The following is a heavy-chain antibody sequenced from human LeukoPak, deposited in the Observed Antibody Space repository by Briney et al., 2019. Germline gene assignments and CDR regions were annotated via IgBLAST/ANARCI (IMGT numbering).Heavy chain of an antibody. CDR1: GFTFSNYW. J-gene: IGHJ4*02. V-gene: IGHV3-74*01. D-gene: IGHD2-2*01. Sequence: GGSLILSCAASGFTFSNYWIHWVRQAPGKALVWVSRINSDGSSTSYADSVKGRFTISRDNAKNTLYLQMNSLRVEDTAVYYCARDGYCSSNSCYYFDYWGQGTLVTVSS. CDR2: INSDGSST. CDR3: ARDGYCSSNSCYYFDY.